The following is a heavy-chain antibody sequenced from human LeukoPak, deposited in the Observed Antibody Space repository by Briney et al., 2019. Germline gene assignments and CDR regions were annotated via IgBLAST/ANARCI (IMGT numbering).Heavy chain of an antibody. J-gene: IGHJ4*02. V-gene: IGHV3-23*01. CDR1: GFTFSYYA. D-gene: IGHD5-12*01. CDR3: ARHSGYVEIDY. CDR2: ISVGSGGNT. Sequence: GGSLRLSCAASGFTFSYYAMSWVRQAPGKGLEWVSVISVGSGGNTYYADSVKGRFTISRDNSKNTLFLQMNSLRAEDTAVYYCARHSGYVEIDYWGQGTLVTVSS.